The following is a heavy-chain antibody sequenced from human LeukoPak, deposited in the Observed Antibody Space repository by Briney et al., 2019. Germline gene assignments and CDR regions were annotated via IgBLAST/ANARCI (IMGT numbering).Heavy chain of an antibody. CDR2: INSDGSSR. CDR1: GFTFSSYW. Sequence: GGSLRLSCAASGFTFSSYWMPWVRQVPGKGLVWVSRINSDGSSRSYADSVEGRFTISRDNSENTLYLQINSLRAEDTAVYNCAPAPPYGFPDYWGQGTLVTVSS. CDR3: APAPPYGFPDY. J-gene: IGHJ4*02. V-gene: IGHV3-74*01. D-gene: IGHD3-3*01.